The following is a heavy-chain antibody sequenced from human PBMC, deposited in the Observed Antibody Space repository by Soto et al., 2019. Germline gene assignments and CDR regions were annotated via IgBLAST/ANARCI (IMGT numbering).Heavy chain of an antibody. CDR2: INPNSGGT. CDR1: GYTFTGYY. V-gene: IGHV1-2*04. J-gene: IGHJ2*01. D-gene: IGHD3-16*01. CDR3: ARGLAGRNWYFEL. Sequence: QVQLVQSGAEVKKPGASVKVSCKASGYTFTGYYMHLVRQAPGQVTEWMGWINPNSGGTNYAQQFQGWVTMTRDTAISTAYMELIRLRSDDTAVDYCARGLAGRNWYFELWGRGTLVTVSS.